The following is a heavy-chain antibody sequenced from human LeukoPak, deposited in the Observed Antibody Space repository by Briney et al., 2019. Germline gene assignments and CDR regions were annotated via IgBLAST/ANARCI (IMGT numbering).Heavy chain of an antibody. CDR2: IRYDGSNK. Sequence: GGSLRLSCAASGFTFSSYGMHWVRQAPGKGLEWVAFIRYDGSNKYYADSVKGRFTISRDNAKNSPYLQMNSLRAEDTAVYYCARGSYDYGDYVPYYYYYMDVWGKGTTVTVSS. V-gene: IGHV3-30*02. D-gene: IGHD4-17*01. CDR1: GFTFSSYG. CDR3: ARGSYDYGDYVPYYYYYMDV. J-gene: IGHJ6*03.